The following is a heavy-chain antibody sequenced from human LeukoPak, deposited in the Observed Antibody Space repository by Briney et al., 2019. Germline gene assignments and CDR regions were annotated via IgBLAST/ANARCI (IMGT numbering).Heavy chain of an antibody. CDR3: ARGRWGGRYFDY. Sequence: ASVKVSCKASGHTFTSYDINWVRQATGQGLEWMGWMNPNSGNTGYAQKFQGRVTMTRNTSISTAYMELSSLRSEDTAVYYCARGRWGGRYFDYWGQGTLVTVSS. CDR2: MNPNSGNT. D-gene: IGHD3-16*01. CDR1: GHTFTSYD. V-gene: IGHV1-8*01. J-gene: IGHJ4*02.